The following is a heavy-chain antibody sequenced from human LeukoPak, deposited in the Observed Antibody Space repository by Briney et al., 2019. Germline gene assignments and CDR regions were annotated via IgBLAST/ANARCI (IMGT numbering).Heavy chain of an antibody. CDR2: IDWDDER. Sequence: ESGPTLVNPTQTLTLTCTFSGFSLSTSGMCVSWIRQPPGKALEWLARIDWDDERHYSTSLKTRLSISKDTSKNQVVLTMTSMDPVDTATYYCVRTQGEEHWGGAYYYYGMDVWGQETLVTVSS. J-gene: IGHJ6*02. CDR1: GFSLSTSGMC. D-gene: IGHD7-27*01. CDR3: VRTQGEEHWGGAYYYYGMDV. V-gene: IGHV2-70*11.